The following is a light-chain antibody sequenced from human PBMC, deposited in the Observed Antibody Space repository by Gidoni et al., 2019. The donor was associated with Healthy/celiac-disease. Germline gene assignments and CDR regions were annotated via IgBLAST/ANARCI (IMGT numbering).Light chain of an antibody. Sequence: IQLTQYPSSLSASVGDRVNITCLASQGISSYLAWYQQKPGKAPKLLSYAASTLQSWVPSRFSGSGSGTDFTLTISSLQPEDFATYYCQQLNSYPLTFGPGTKVEIK. CDR1: QGISSY. J-gene: IGKJ3*01. CDR3: QQLNSYPLT. V-gene: IGKV1-9*01. CDR2: AAS.